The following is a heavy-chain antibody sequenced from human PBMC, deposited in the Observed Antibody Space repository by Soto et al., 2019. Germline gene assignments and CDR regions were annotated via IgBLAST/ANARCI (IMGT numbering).Heavy chain of an antibody. CDR1: GFTFANYG. Sequence: GGSLRLSCGTSGFTFANYGMGWVRQAPGRGLEWVSGISSSGGRTYYADSVKGRFTISRDNSKNTLFLQMNSLRAEDTAVYYCAEVAKSRVVIEYFDGWGRGSLVTVSS. D-gene: IGHD3-3*01. J-gene: IGHJ4*01. V-gene: IGHV3-23*01. CDR2: ISSSGGRT. CDR3: AEVAKSRVVIEYFDG.